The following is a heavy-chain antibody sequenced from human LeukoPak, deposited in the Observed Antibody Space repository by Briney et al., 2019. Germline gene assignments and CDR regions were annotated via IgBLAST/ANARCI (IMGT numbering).Heavy chain of an antibody. Sequence: PGGSLRLSCAASGFSFRYYWMTWVRQTPGKGLEWVANIKEDGTTKYYVDSLRGRFTVSRDNAQNSLYLQMNSLRVEDTETYYCARIGYSSSSYDYWGQGILVTVSS. CDR1: GFSFRYYW. CDR2: IKEDGTTK. J-gene: IGHJ4*02. CDR3: ARIGYSSSSYDY. V-gene: IGHV3-7*01. D-gene: IGHD6-6*01.